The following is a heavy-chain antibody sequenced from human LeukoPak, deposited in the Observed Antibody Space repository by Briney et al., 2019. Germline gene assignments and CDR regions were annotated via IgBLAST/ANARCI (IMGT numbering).Heavy chain of an antibody. CDR2: ISWNSGSI. D-gene: IGHD3-16*01. Sequence: PGRSLRLSCAASGFTFDDYAMHWVRQAPGKGLEWVSGISWNSGSIGYADSVKGRFTISRDNAKNSLYLQMNSLRAEDTALYYCVKVSQRSLWGAGPFDYWGQGTLVTVSS. V-gene: IGHV3-9*01. CDR1: GFTFDDYA. J-gene: IGHJ4*02. CDR3: VKVSQRSLWGAGPFDY.